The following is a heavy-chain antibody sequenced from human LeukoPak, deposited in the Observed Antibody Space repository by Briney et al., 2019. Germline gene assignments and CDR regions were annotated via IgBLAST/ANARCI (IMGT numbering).Heavy chain of an antibody. CDR1: GFTFDNYR. V-gene: IGHV3-23*01. Sequence: GGSLRLSCAASGFTFDNYRMSWVRQAPGKGLEWVSTVNADGGNTYCADSVKGRFTISRDNSKSTLILQMNSLRVEDTALYYCTKRVKYGGTWDHFADWGQGTLVTVSS. D-gene: IGHD1-14*01. CDR2: VNADGGNT. CDR3: TKRVKYGGTWDHFAD. J-gene: IGHJ4*02.